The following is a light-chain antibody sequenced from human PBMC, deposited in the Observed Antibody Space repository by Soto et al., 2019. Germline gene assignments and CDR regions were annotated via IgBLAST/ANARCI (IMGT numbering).Light chain of an antibody. CDR3: QQSYNSAWT. Sequence: DIQMTQPPSSLSASVGDTVTFTFRSSQTVSTYLNWYLLKTGKAPTLLIYGASSLQSGDPSRFRANRSATEFALTISGLRPDDSATCYCQQSYNSAWTFGQGSSLVIK. J-gene: IGKJ2*01. CDR1: QTVSTY. CDR2: GAS. V-gene: IGKV1-39*01.